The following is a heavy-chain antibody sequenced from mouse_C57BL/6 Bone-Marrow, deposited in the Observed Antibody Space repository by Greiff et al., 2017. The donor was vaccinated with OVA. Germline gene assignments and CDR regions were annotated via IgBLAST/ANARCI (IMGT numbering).Heavy chain of an antibody. CDR3: ARGPYGSSYGFAY. J-gene: IGHJ3*01. Sequence: VQLQQPGAELVKPGASVKMSCKASGYTFTSYWITWVKQRPGQGLEWIGDIYPGSGRTNYNEKFKSKAKLTVNTSSSTAYMQFSSLTSWDSAVYYWARGPYGSSYGFAYWGQGTLVTVSA. CDR2: IYPGSGRT. CDR1: GYTFTSYW. D-gene: IGHD1-1*01. V-gene: IGHV1-55*01.